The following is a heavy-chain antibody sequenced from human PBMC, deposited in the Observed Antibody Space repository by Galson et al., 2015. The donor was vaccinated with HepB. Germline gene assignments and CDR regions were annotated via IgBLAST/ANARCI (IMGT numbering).Heavy chain of an antibody. CDR1: GGSFYNYV. CDR2: IIPIFSTT. Sequence: SVKVSCKASGGSFYNYVFIWVRQAPGQGLEWMGGIIPIFSTTNYAPKFQGGVTITADESASTVHMELRSLRSDDTAVYYCARGPYNWNDGTTDYWGQGTLVTVSS. D-gene: IGHD1-1*01. J-gene: IGHJ4*02. CDR3: ARGPYNWNDGTTDY. V-gene: IGHV1-69*13.